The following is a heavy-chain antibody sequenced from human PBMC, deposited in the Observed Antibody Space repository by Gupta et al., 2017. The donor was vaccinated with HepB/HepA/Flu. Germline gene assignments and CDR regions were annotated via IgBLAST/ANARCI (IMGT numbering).Heavy chain of an antibody. CDR2: ITTSGGGT. V-gene: IGHV3-23*01. J-gene: IGHJ4*02. CDR3: ARLLGPSGD. D-gene: IGHD6-19*01. Sequence: EVQLLESGGGLVQPGGSLRLSCAASGFTFSSYAMTWVRQAPGKGLEWVSSITTSGGGTYYADSVKGRFTISRDNSKNTLYLQMNSLRVEDTAVYYCARLLGPSGDWGQGTLVTGSS. CDR1: GFTFSSYA.